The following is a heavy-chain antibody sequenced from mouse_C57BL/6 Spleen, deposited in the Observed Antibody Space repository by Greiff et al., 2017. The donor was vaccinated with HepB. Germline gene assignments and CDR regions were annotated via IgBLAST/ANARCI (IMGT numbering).Heavy chain of an antibody. Sequence: EVQLQQSGPELVKPGASVQISCKASGYTFTDYYMNWVKQSHGKSLEWIGDINPNNGGTSYNQKFKGKATLTVDKSSSTAYMELRSLTSEDSAVYYCARTGSIYFDYWGQGTTLTVSS. CDR2: INPNNGGT. J-gene: IGHJ2*01. D-gene: IGHD2-10*02. CDR1: GYTFTDYY. CDR3: ARTGSIYFDY. V-gene: IGHV1-26*01.